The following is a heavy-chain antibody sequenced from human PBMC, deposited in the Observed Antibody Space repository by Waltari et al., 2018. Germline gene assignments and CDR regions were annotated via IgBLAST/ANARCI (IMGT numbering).Heavy chain of an antibody. V-gene: IGHV4-61*09. D-gene: IGHD5-12*01. Sequence: QVQLQESGPGLVKPSQTLSLTCTVSGGSTTSARYYWRWFRQPAGKGLEWIGYIYASGSTNYNPSLKSRVTISVDTSKNQFSLKLSSVTAADTAVYYCARLEMATIGAGYFDYWGQGTLVTVSS. CDR1: GGSTTSARYY. CDR2: IYASGST. J-gene: IGHJ4*02. CDR3: ARLEMATIGAGYFDY.